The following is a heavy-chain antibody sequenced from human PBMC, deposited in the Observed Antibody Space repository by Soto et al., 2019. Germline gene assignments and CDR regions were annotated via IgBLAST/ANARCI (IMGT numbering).Heavy chain of an antibody. Sequence: QVQLVQSGAEVKKPGASVKVSCKASGYTFTSYGISWVRQATGQGLEWLGRFGANNGNTNYAQKLQGRVTMATDTSTSTADMELRSLRSDEGAVYCCARGPEVIDYWGQGTLVTVSS. CDR3: ARGPEVIDY. J-gene: IGHJ4*02. CDR2: FGANNGNT. CDR1: GYTFTSYG. V-gene: IGHV1-18*01. D-gene: IGHD2-21*01.